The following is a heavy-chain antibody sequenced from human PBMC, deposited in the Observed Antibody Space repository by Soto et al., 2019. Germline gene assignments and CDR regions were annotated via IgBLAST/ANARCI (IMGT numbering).Heavy chain of an antibody. CDR2: IKSKTDGGTT. Sequence: GGSLRLSCAASGFPFSNALMNWVRQAPGKGLEWVGRIKSKTDGGTTDYAAPVKGRFTISRDDSKNTLYLQMNSLKTEDTAVYYCTTDGHFDWLLYSSMDVWGQGTTVTVSS. D-gene: IGHD3-9*01. CDR1: GFPFSNAL. CDR3: TTDGHFDWLLYSSMDV. V-gene: IGHV3-15*07. J-gene: IGHJ6*02.